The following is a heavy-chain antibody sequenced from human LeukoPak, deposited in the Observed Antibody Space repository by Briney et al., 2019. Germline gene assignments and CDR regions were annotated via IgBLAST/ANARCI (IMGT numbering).Heavy chain of an antibody. CDR2: INHSGRT. CDR1: GGSFSGYY. CDR3: AGLVGRYSSGLYYYYFDY. Sequence: SETLSLTCAVYGGSFSGYYWSWIRQPPGKGLEWIGEINHSGRTNYNPSLKSRVTISIDKSKNQFFLNLSSVTAADTAVYYCAGLVGRYSSGLYYYYFDYWGQGTLVTVSS. D-gene: IGHD3-22*01. V-gene: IGHV4-34*01. J-gene: IGHJ4*02.